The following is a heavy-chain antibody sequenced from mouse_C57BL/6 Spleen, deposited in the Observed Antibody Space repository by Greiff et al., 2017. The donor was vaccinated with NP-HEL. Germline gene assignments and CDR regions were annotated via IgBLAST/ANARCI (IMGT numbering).Heavy chain of an antibody. CDR1: GYTFTSYW. CDR3: ARNYDYDGWFAY. D-gene: IGHD2-4*01. J-gene: IGHJ3*01. V-gene: IGHV1-69*01. Sequence: QVQLQQPGAELVMPGASVKLSCKASGYTFTSYWMHWVKQRPGQGLEWIGEIYPSDSYTNYNQKFKGKATFTVDKSSSTAYMQLSSLTSEDSAVYYCARNYDYDGWFAYWGKGTLVTVSA. CDR2: IYPSDSYT.